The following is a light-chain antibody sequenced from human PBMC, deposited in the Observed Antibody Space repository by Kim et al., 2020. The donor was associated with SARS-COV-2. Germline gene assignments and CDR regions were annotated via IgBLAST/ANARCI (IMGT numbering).Light chain of an antibody. J-gene: IGKJ1*01. V-gene: IGKV3-15*01. CDR2: GAS. CDR1: QSVSSN. CDR3: QQYNNWPPWT. Sequence: SRGERSTLSCRASQSVSSNLAWYQQKPGQAPRLLIYGASTRATGIPARFSGSGSGTEFTLTISSLQSEDCAVYYCQQYNNWPPWTFGQGTKVEIK.